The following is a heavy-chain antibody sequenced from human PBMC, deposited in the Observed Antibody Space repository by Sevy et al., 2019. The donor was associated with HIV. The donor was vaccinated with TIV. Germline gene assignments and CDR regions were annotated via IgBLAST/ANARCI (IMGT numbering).Heavy chain of an antibody. D-gene: IGHD3-16*01. V-gene: IGHV4-39*01. J-gene: IGHJ2*01. Sequence: SETLSLKCSVSGGSISSSFYWGWIRQPPGKGLEWIGIIYSTGSTMHNPSLMSRVSIFADKSKNEISLKLTSVTAADTAVYFCATPRPTGWTEGTGGYFDFWGRGTRVTVSS. CDR3: ATPRPTGWTEGTGGYFDF. CDR2: IYSTGST. CDR1: GGSISSSFY.